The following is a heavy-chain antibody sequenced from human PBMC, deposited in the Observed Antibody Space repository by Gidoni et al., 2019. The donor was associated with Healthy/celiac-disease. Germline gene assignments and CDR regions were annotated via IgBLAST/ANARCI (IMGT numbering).Heavy chain of an antibody. V-gene: IGHV3-9*01. CDR2: ISWNSGSI. CDR1: GFTFDDYA. CDR3: AKDAYALAYCGGDCLYDAFDI. Sequence: EVQLVESGGGLVQPGRSLRLSCAASGFTFDDYAMPWVRPAPGKGLEWVSGISWNSGSIGYADSVKGRFTISRDNAKNSLYLQMNSLRAEDTALYYCAKDAYALAYCGGDCLYDAFDIWGQGTMVTVSS. J-gene: IGHJ3*02. D-gene: IGHD2-21*02.